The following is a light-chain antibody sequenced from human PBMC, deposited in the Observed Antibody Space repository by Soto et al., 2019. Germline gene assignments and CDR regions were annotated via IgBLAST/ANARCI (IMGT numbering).Light chain of an antibody. CDR1: QSVSNRQ. J-gene: IGKJ1*01. CDR3: QQYGNSLWT. Sequence: EIVLTQSPGILSLSPGERASLSCRASQSVSNRQLVWYQQKPGQAPRLLIYGATSRATGIPDRFSGSGSGKDFTLTISRLETEDFAVYYCQQYGNSLWTFGQGTKVEIK. V-gene: IGKV3-20*01. CDR2: GAT.